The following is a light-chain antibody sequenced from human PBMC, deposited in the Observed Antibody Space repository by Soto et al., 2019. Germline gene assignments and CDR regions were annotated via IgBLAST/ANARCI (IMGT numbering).Light chain of an antibody. V-gene: IGKV3-20*01. CDR1: QSVSSK. CDR3: QQYGGSPSIT. CDR2: DTS. J-gene: IGKJ5*01. Sequence: EMVITQSPATLSVSPGESATLSCRASQSVSSKLAWYQQKPGQAPRLLIYDTSTRATGIPARFSGSGSGTDFTLTISRPEPEDFAVYYGQQYGGSPSITVGQGKRREIK.